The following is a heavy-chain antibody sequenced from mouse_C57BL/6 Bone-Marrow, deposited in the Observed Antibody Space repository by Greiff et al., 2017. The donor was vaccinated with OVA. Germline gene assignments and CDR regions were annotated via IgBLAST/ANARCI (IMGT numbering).Heavy chain of an antibody. CDR3: TDGSSYDFDY. D-gene: IGHD1-1*01. CDR2: IRLKSDNYAT. Sequence: DVKLQESGGGLVQPGGSMKLSCVASGFTFSNYWMNWVRQSPEKGLEWVAQIRLKSDNYATHYAESVKGRFTISRDDSKSSVYLQMNNLRAEDTGIYYCTDGSSYDFDYWGQGTTLTVSS. CDR1: GFTFSNYW. J-gene: IGHJ2*01. V-gene: IGHV6-3*01.